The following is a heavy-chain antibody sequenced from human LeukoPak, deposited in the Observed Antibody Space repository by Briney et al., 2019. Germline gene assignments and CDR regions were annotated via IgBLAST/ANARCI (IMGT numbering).Heavy chain of an antibody. Sequence: GGSLRPSCAASGFTFSSYAMSWVRQAPGKGLEWVSLIRGNGGNTYYADSVKGRFTISRDNSMNTLYLQMNRLRAEDTAVYYCAKSRGWLQIWDYWGQGTLVTVSS. CDR3: AKSRGWLQIWDY. V-gene: IGHV3-23*01. CDR1: GFTFSSYA. J-gene: IGHJ4*02. D-gene: IGHD5-24*01. CDR2: IRGNGGNT.